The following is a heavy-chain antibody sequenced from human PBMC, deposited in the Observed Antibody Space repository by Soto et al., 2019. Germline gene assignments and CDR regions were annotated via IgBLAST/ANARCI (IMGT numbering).Heavy chain of an antibody. CDR2: MWDDGSNK. V-gene: IGHV3-33*01. D-gene: IGHD3-10*01. Sequence: QVQLVESGGDVVQPGMSLRLSCAASGFTFSSYGMHWVRQAPGKGLEWVAVMWDDGSNKYYTDSVKGRFTISRDNSQNTLSLQMNSLRGEDTAVYYCARVTGSGTAEVGFDYWGQGTLVTVSS. CDR3: ARVTGSGTAEVGFDY. J-gene: IGHJ4*02. CDR1: GFTFSSYG.